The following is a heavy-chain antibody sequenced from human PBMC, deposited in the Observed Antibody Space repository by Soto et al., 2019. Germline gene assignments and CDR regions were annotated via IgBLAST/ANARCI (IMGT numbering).Heavy chain of an antibody. D-gene: IGHD6-13*01. V-gene: IGHV1-2*04. CDR1: GYTFTGYY. CDR2: INPNSGGT. J-gene: IGHJ3*02. CDR3: ARDYIAAAGTDAFDI. Sequence: ASVKVSCKASGYTFTGYYMHWVRQAPGQGLEWMGWINPNSGGTNYAQKFQGWVTMTRDTSISTAYMELSRLRSDDTAVYYCARDYIAAAGTDAFDIWGQGTMVT.